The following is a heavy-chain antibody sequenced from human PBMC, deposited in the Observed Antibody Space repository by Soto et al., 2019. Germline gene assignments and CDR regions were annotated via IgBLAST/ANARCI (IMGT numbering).Heavy chain of an antibody. V-gene: IGHV3-33*01. CDR1: GFTFSSYG. CDR3: ARDHGVLVGYSSSWPRGPYYYVMDV. CDR2: IWYDGSNK. Sequence: PGGSLRLSCAASGFTFSSYGMHWVRQAPGKGLEWVAVIWYDGSNKYYADSVKGRFTISRDNSKNTLYLQMNSLRAEDTAVYYCARDHGVLVGYSSSWPRGPYYYVMDVWGQGTKVTVSS. J-gene: IGHJ6*02. D-gene: IGHD6-13*01.